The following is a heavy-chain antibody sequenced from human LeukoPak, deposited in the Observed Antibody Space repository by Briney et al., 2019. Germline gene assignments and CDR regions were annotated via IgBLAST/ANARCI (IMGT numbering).Heavy chain of an antibody. V-gene: IGHV4-34*01. D-gene: IGHD3-10*01. Sequence: SETLSLTCAVYVGSFSGYYWSWIRQPPGKGLEWIGEINHSGSTNYNPSLKSRVTTSVDASKNQFSLKLSSVTAADTAVYYCARVGITMVRGETIDYWGQGTLVTVSS. J-gene: IGHJ4*02. CDR2: INHSGST. CDR3: ARVGITMVRGETIDY. CDR1: VGSFSGYY.